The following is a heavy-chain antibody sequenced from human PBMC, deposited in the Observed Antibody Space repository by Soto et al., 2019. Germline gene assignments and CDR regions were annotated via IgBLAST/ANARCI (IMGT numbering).Heavy chain of an antibody. V-gene: IGHV1-18*01. D-gene: IGHD2-15*01. CDR3: ARGPGYCSGGSCYVHFDY. Sequence: ASVKVSCKASGYTFTSYGISWVRQAPGQGLEWMGWISAYNGNTNYAQKLQGRVTMTTDTSTSTAYMELRSLRSEDTAVYYCARGPGYCSGGSCYVHFDYWGQGTLVTVSS. CDR1: GYTFTSYG. CDR2: ISAYNGNT. J-gene: IGHJ4*02.